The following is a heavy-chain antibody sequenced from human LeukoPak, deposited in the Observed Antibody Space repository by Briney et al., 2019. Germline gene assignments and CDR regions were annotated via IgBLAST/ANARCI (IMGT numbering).Heavy chain of an antibody. D-gene: IGHD3-10*01. J-gene: IGHJ5*02. CDR3: AREAFGIQRDWFDP. CDR2: IYYSGST. CDR1: GGSVSSGSYY. Sequence: SETLSLTCTVSGGSVSSGSYYWSWIRQPPGKGLEWIGYIYYSGSTNYNPSLKSRVTISVDPSKNQFSLKLSSVTAADTAVYYCAREAFGIQRDWFDPWGQGTLVTVSS. V-gene: IGHV4-61*01.